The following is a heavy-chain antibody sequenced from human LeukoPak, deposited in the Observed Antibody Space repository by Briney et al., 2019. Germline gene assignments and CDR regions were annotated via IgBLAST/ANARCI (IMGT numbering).Heavy chain of an antibody. V-gene: IGHV4-39*01. Sequence: SETLSLTCTVSGVSISSSNSYWGWIRQPPGKGLEWIGSIYYSGNTYYNASLKRQVSISINTSKNQFSLRLTSVTAADTAVYYCARQTGSGLFILPGGQGTPVTVSS. J-gene: IGHJ4*02. D-gene: IGHD3/OR15-3a*01. CDR1: GVSISSSNSY. CDR3: ARQTGSGLFILP. CDR2: IYYSGNT.